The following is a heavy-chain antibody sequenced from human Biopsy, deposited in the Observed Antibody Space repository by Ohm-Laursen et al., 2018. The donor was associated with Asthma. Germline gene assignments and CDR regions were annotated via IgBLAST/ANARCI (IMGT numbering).Heavy chain of an antibody. Sequence: SETLSLTCTVSGASIRGSGSYWAWIRQAPGKGPEWIGTTHYSGSTFYTPSLRSGVTMSLDTSTNQFSLRLRSVTATDTAVYYCASPVNRAFGGYEWAAVFDYWGQGILVTVSS. V-gene: IGHV4-39*01. CDR2: THYSGST. J-gene: IGHJ4*02. D-gene: IGHD5-12*01. CDR1: GASIRGSGSY. CDR3: ASPVNRAFGGYEWAAVFDY.